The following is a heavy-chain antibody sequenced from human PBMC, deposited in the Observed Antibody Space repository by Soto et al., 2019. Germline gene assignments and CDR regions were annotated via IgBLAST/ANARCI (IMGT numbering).Heavy chain of an antibody. Sequence: PSETLSLTCAVYGGSFSGYYWSWIRQPPGKGLEWIGEINHSGSTNYNPSLKSRVTISVDTSKNQFSLKLSSVTAADTAVYYCARSSYSSSWYRAEYFQHWGQGTLLTVSS. D-gene: IGHD6-13*01. CDR2: INHSGST. V-gene: IGHV4-34*01. CDR1: GGSFSGYY. J-gene: IGHJ1*01. CDR3: ARSSYSSSWYRAEYFQH.